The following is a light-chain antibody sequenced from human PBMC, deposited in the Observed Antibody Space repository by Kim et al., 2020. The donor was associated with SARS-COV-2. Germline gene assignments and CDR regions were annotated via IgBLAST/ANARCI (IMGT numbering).Light chain of an antibody. CDR2: GAS. J-gene: IGKJ2*01. CDR3: QQLRT. V-gene: IGKV3-20*01. Sequence: GTLSLSPGERATLSCRASQSVSSSYLAWYQQKPGQAPRLLIYGASSRATGIPDRFSGSGSGTDFTLTISRLEPEDFAVYYCQQLRTFGQGTKLEI. CDR1: QSVSSSY.